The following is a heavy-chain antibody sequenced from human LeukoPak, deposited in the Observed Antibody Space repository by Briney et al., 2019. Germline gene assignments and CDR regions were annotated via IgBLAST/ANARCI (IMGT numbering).Heavy chain of an antibody. D-gene: IGHD6-13*01. CDR2: MNPNSGNT. CDR3: VRIAAAGNRRLNY. CDR1: GYTFTSYD. J-gene: IGHJ4*02. V-gene: IGHV1-8*01. Sequence: GASVKVSCKASGYTFTSYDINWVRQATGQGLEWMGWMNPNSGNTGYAQKFQGRITMTRNTSISTAYMELGSLTSEDTAVYYRVRIAAAGNRRLNYWGQGTLVTVSS.